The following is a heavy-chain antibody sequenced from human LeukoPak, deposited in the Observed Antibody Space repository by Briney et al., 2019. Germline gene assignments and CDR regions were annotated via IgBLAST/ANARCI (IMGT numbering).Heavy chain of an antibody. CDR2: IYYSGST. V-gene: IGHV4-59*01. D-gene: IGHD6-13*01. CDR3: ALDSSGWSDDSFDI. J-gene: IGHJ3*02. Sequence: AETLSVTCTVSGASISFYYWSWIRQPPGKGLEWIGYIYYSGSTNYNPSLKSRVTMSIDTSKNQFSLNLNSVTAADTAVYYCALDSSGWSDDSFDIWGHGTLVTVSS. CDR1: GASISFYY.